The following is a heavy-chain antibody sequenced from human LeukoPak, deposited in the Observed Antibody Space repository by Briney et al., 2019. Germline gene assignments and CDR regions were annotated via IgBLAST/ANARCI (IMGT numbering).Heavy chain of an antibody. CDR1: GFTLSNYN. V-gene: IGHV3-48*04. CDR2: ISSSGSTI. J-gene: IGHJ4*02. CDR3: ARVPGYYDSSDHPFDY. D-gene: IGHD3-22*01. Sequence: GGSLRLSCAASGFTLSNYNMNWVRQAPGKGLEWVSYISSSGSTIYYADSVKGRFTISRDNAKNSLYLQMNSLRAEDTAVYYCARVPGYYDSSDHPFDYWGQGTLVTVSS.